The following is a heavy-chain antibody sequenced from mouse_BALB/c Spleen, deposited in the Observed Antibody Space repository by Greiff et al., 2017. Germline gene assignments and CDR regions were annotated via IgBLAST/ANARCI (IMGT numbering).Heavy chain of an antibody. CDR3: ARSGGNYGYFDV. CDR2: IDPSDSYT. D-gene: IGHD1-1*02. V-gene: IGHV1S126*01. CDR1: GYTFTSYW. J-gene: IGHJ1*01. Sequence: VQLQQPGAELVKPGASVKISCKASGYTFTSYWMNWVKQRPGQGLEWIGEIDPSDSYTNNNQKFKDKATLTVDKSSSTAYMQLSSLTSEDSAVYYCARSGGNYGYFDVWGAGTTVTVSS.